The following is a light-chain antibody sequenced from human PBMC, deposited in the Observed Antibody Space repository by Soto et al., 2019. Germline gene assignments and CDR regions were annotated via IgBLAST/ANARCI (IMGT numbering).Light chain of an antibody. CDR2: GAS. Sequence: EIVLTQSPGTLSLSPGERATLSCRASQSVSSNLAWYQQKPGQAPRLLIYGASTRATDIPARFSGSGSGTEFTLTISSLHSEDFAVYYCQQYNDWPRTFGQGTKVDIK. CDR1: QSVSSN. CDR3: QQYNDWPRT. V-gene: IGKV3-15*01. J-gene: IGKJ1*01.